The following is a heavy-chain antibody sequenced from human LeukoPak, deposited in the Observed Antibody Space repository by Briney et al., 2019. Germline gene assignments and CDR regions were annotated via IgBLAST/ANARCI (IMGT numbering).Heavy chain of an antibody. J-gene: IGHJ4*02. CDR3: ARGVGYSSSKGGGY. V-gene: IGHV4-34*01. CDR2: INHSGST. Sequence: SETLSLTCAVYGGSFSGYYWSWIRQPPGKGLEWIGEINHSGSTNYNPSLKSRVTISVDTSKNQFSLKLSSVTAADTAVYYCARGVGYSSSKGGGYWGQGTLVTVSS. CDR1: GGSFSGYY. D-gene: IGHD6-13*01.